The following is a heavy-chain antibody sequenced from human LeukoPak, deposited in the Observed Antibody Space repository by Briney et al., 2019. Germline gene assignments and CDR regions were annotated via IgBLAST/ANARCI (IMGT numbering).Heavy chain of an antibody. V-gene: IGHV1-2*02. CDR3: ARVRTRIAAAGNWFDP. D-gene: IGHD6-13*01. CDR1: GYTFTGYY. J-gene: IGHJ5*02. CDR2: INPNSGGT. Sequence: GASVKVSCKASGYTFTGYYMHWVRQAPGQGLEWMGWINPNSGGTNYAQKFQGRVTMTRDTSISTACMELSRLRSDDTAVYYCARVRTRIAAAGNWFDPWGQGTLVTVSS.